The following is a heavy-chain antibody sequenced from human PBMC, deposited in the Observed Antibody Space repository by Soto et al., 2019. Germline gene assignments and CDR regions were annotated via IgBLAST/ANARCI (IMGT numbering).Heavy chain of an antibody. D-gene: IGHD5-18*01. Sequence: GGSLRLSCAASGFTFSPYSMNWVRQAPGRGLEWVAFISGSGSPIYYADSVEGRFTISRDNAKNSLYLQMNSLRDEDTAVYYCARVRGHSYGYADYWGQGTQVTVSS. CDR1: GFTFSPYS. CDR3: ARVRGHSYGYADY. CDR2: ISGSGSPI. V-gene: IGHV3-48*02. J-gene: IGHJ4*02.